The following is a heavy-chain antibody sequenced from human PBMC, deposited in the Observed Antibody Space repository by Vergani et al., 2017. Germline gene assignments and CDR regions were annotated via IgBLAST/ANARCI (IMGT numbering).Heavy chain of an antibody. CDR3: ARSQGDYGYFDL. CDR2: IHNRGKT. CDR1: GYSIGSGFY. Sequence: QVRLEESGPGLVQPSETLSLTCSVSGYSIGSGFYWAWIRQSPGAGLQWLTSIHNRGKTYHNPSLKSRVSVSLETSKNRFSRNLTSVTATDTAVYYCARSQGDYGYFDLWGPGSLVTVSS. D-gene: IGHD4-17*01. V-gene: IGHV4-38-2*01. J-gene: IGHJ2*01.